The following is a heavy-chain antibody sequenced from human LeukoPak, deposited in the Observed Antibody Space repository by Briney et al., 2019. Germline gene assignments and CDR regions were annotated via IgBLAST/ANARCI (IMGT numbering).Heavy chain of an antibody. CDR2: ISSSSSYI. Sequence: GGSLRLSCAASGFTFSSYSMNWVRQAPGKGLEWVSSISSSSSYIYYADSVKGRFTISRDNAKNSLYLQMNSLRAEDTAVYYCARVTMVRGVIIGHAFDIWGQGTMVTVSS. V-gene: IGHV3-21*01. CDR3: ARVTMVRGVIIGHAFDI. D-gene: IGHD3-10*01. J-gene: IGHJ3*02. CDR1: GFTFSSYS.